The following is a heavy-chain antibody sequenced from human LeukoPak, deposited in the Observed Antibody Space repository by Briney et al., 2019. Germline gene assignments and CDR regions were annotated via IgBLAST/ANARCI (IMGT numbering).Heavy chain of an antibody. V-gene: IGHV3-23*01. J-gene: IGHJ6*03. Sequence: GGSLRLSCAASGFTFSSYAMSWVRQAPGKGLDWVSAISGSGGSTYYADSVKGRFTISRDNSKNTLYLQMNSLRAEDTAVYYCATPPPSLMVYDYYYYYMDVWGKGTTVTVSS. CDR1: GFTFSSYA. CDR2: ISGSGGST. D-gene: IGHD2-8*01. CDR3: ATPPPSLMVYDYYYYYMDV.